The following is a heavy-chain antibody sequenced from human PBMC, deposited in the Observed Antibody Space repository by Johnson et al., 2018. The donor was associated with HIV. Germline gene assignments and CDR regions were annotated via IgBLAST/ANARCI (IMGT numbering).Heavy chain of an antibody. CDR1: GFTFSSYG. CDR2: ISYDGSNK. J-gene: IGHJ3*02. V-gene: IGHV3-30*03. D-gene: IGHD3-10*01. Sequence: QVQLVESGGGVVQPGRSLRLSCAASGFTFSSYGMHWVRQAPGKGLEWVAVISYDGSNKYYADSVKGRFTIFRDNSKNTLYLQMGSLRAEDMAVYYCARASGEWDAFDIWGQGTVVTVSS. CDR3: ARASGEWDAFDI.